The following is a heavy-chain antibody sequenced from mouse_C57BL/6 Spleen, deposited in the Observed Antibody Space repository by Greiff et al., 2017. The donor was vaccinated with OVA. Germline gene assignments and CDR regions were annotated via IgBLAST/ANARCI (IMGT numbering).Heavy chain of an antibody. D-gene: IGHD1-1*01. CDR1: GFTFSSYA. Sequence: EVQLQESGEGLVKPGGSLKLSCAASGFTFSSYAMSWVRQTPEKRLEWVAYISSGGDYIYYADTVKGRFTISRDNSRNTLYLQMSSLKSEDTAMYYCTRVPPPYYGSSYEGDYYAMDYWGQGTSVTVSS. J-gene: IGHJ4*01. CDR2: ISSGGDYI. V-gene: IGHV5-9-1*02. CDR3: TRVPPPYYGSSYEGDYYAMDY.